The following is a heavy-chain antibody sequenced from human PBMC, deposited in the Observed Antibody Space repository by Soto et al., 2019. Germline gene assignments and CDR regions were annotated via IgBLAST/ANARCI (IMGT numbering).Heavy chain of an antibody. CDR1: GFSFSNFT. Sequence: EVQLVESGGGLVKPGGSLRLSCAASGFSFSNFTMNWVRQAPGKGLEWVSSIDTGTTFMFYADSVTGRFTISRDNSKNSVYLPMNRLRAEETAIYYCARETGSYSWNEGLMDVWGQGTGVNVSS. CDR3: ARETGSYSWNEGLMDV. J-gene: IGHJ6*02. CDR2: IDTGTTFM. V-gene: IGHV3-21*06. D-gene: IGHD1-20*01.